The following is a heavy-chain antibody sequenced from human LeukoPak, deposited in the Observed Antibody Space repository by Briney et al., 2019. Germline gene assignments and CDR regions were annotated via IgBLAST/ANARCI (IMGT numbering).Heavy chain of an antibody. D-gene: IGHD3-10*01. CDR3: ARVSRGVIFP. Sequence: SETLSLTCTVSGGPISSSSYYWGWIRQPPGKGLEWIGSIYYSGSTYYNPSLKSRVTISVDTSKNQFSLKLSSVTAADTAVYYCARVSRGVIFPWGQGTLVTVSS. CDR1: GGPISSSSYY. J-gene: IGHJ5*02. CDR2: IYYSGST. V-gene: IGHV4-39*07.